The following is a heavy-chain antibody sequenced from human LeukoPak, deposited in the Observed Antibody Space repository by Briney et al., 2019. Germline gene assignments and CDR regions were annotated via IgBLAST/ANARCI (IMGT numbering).Heavy chain of an antibody. CDR1: GFTFSSYA. J-gene: IGHJ4*02. V-gene: IGHV3-64*01. Sequence: GGSLRLSCAASGFTFSSYAMHWVCQAPGKGLEYVSAISSNGGSTYYANSVKGRFTISRDNSKNTLYLQMGSLRAEDMAVYYCARMGYNWNDVDYWGQGTLVTVSS. CDR3: ARMGYNWNDVDY. D-gene: IGHD1-20*01. CDR2: ISSNGGST.